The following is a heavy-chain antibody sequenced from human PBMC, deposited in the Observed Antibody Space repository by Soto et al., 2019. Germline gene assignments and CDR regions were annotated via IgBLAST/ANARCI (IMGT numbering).Heavy chain of an antibody. CDR3: ATAVRGSALSY. D-gene: IGHD6-19*01. J-gene: IGHJ4*02. CDR2: IKDDGSQT. V-gene: IGHV3-7*01. Sequence: EVKLEESGGGLVQTGGSLRLSCAVSGFTFSGYWMRWGRQSPGRGLEGVANIKDDGSQTYYVGAVRGRFTISRDNGKNSLYLHMNSLRVEDKAVYYCATAVRGSALSYWGQGTLVSVSS. CDR1: GFTFSGYW.